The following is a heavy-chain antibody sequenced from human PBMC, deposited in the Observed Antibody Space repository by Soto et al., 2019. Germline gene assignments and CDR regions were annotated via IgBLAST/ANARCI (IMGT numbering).Heavy chain of an antibody. CDR3: TTLREQQSYYFYY. CDR1: GFTFSNAW. CDR2: IKSKTDGGTT. J-gene: IGHJ4*02. D-gene: IGHD6-13*01. Sequence: PGGSLRLSGAASGFTFSNAWMSWVRQAPGKGLEWVGRIKSKTDGGTTDYAAPVKGRFTISRDDSKNTLYLQMNSLKTEDTAVYYCTTLREQQSYYFYYWGQGTLVTVSS. V-gene: IGHV3-15*01.